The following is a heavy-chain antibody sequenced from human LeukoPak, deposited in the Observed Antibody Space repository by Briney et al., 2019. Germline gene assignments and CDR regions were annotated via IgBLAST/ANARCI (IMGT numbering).Heavy chain of an antibody. CDR1: GFTFSNYA. CDR3: AKGSSSSTYSQFDF. V-gene: IGHV3-23*01. D-gene: IGHD6-13*01. CDR2: ISGNGGNT. J-gene: IGHJ4*02. Sequence: LGGSLRLSCAASGFTFSNYAMNWVRQAPGKGLEWVSGISGNGGNTFYADSVKGRFTISRDNSKNTLYQQMNSLRAEDSAIYYCAKGSSSSTYSQFDFWGQGTLVTVSS.